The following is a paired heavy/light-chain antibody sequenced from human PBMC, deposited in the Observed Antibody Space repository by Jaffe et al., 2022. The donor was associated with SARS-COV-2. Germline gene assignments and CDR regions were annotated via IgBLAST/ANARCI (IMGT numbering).Light chain of an antibody. Sequence: DIQLTQSPSFLSASVGDRVTITCRASQGISSYLAWYQQKPGKAPKLLIYAASTLQSGVPSRFSGSGSGTEFTLTISSLQPEDFATYYCQQLNSYLFTFGPGTKVDIK. CDR3: QQLNSYLFT. J-gene: IGKJ3*01. CDR1: QGISSY. CDR2: AAS. V-gene: IGKV1-9*01.
Heavy chain of an antibody. Sequence: QVQLVQSGAEVKKPGASVKVSCKVSGYTLTELSMHWVRQAPGKGLEWMGGFDPEDGETIYAQKFQGRVTMTEDTSTDTAYMELSSLRSEDTAVYYCATLGRVVEGPRTYLYYYYGMDVWGQGTTVTVSS. CDR2: FDPEDGET. V-gene: IGHV1-24*01. CDR3: ATLGRVVEGPRTYLYYYYGMDV. D-gene: IGHD2-15*01. CDR1: GYTLTELS. J-gene: IGHJ6*02.